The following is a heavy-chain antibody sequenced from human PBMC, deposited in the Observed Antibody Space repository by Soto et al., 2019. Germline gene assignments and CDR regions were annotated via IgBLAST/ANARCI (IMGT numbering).Heavy chain of an antibody. D-gene: IGHD1-26*01. CDR3: ARDREWELQNRPFHY. V-gene: IGHV3-11*01. Sequence: PGGSLRLSCAASGFTFSDYYMSWIRQAPGKGLEWVSYISSSGSTIYYADSVKGRFTISRDNAKNSLYLQMNSLRAEDTAVYYCARDREWELQNRPFHYWGQGTLVTVSS. CDR1: GFTFSDYY. CDR2: ISSSGSTI. J-gene: IGHJ4*02.